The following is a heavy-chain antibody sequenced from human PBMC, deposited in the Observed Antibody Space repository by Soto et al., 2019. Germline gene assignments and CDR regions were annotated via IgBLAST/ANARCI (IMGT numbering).Heavy chain of an antibody. Sequence: QLQLQESGPGLVKPSETLSLTCTVSGGSISSRSYYWGWIRQPPGKGLEWIGSMYYSGSTYYNPSLKSPFTISVDTAKNQFALKLSSVTAADTAVYYCAADTVTLYYYYYGMDVWGQGTTVTVSS. D-gene: IGHD4-17*01. V-gene: IGHV4-39*01. CDR2: MYYSGST. CDR1: GGSISSRSYY. CDR3: AADTVTLYYYYYGMDV. J-gene: IGHJ6*02.